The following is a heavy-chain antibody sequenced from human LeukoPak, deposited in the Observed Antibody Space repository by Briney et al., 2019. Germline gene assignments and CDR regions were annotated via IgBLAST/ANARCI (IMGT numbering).Heavy chain of an antibody. V-gene: IGHV4-39*07. CDR1: GGSISSSSYY. J-gene: IGHJ4*02. D-gene: IGHD3-10*02. CDR2: IYYSGST. Sequence: SETLSLTCTVSGGSISSSSYYWGWIRQPPGKGLEWIGSIYYSGSTYYNPSLKSRVTISVDTSKNQFSLKLSSVTAADTAVYYCASRRVRGVIILSPPSLDYWGQGTLVTVSS. CDR3: ASRRVRGVIILSPPSLDY.